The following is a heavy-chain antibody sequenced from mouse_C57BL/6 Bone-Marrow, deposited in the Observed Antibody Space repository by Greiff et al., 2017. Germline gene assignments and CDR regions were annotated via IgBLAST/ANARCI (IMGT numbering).Heavy chain of an antibody. CDR1: GYTFTSYW. CDR3: ARDYRYFDV. J-gene: IGHJ1*03. CDR2: IHPNSGST. D-gene: IGHD2-12*01. Sequence: QVQLQQPGAELVKPGASVTLSCKASGYTFTSYWMHWVKQRPGQGLEWIGMIHPNSGSTNYNEKFKSKATLTVDKSSSTAYMQPSSLTSEDSAVYFCARDYRYFDVWGTGTTVTVSS. V-gene: IGHV1-64*01.